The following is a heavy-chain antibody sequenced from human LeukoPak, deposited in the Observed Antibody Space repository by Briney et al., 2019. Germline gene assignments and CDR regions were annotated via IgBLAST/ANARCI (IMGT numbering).Heavy chain of an antibody. Sequence: SVKVSCKASGGTFSSYAISWVRQAPGQGLEWMGRIIPILGIANYAQKFQGSVTITADKSTSTAYMELSSLRSEDTAVYYCARYPFKAPGVTNWYFDLWGRGTLVTVSS. V-gene: IGHV1-69*04. CDR3: ARYPFKAPGVTNWYFDL. CDR1: GGTFSSYA. J-gene: IGHJ2*01. D-gene: IGHD2-21*02. CDR2: IIPILGIA.